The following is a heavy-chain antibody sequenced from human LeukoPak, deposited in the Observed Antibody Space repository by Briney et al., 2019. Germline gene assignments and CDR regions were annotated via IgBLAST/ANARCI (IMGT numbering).Heavy chain of an antibody. V-gene: IGHV4-31*03. Sequence: PSQTLSLTCTVSGGSISSGGYYWSWIRQHPGKGLEWIGYIYYSGSTYYNPSLKSRVTISVDTSKNQFSLKLSSVTAADTAVYYCASRPHHYDSSGYYGRVAYYFDYWGQGTLVTVSS. CDR3: ASRPHHYDSSGYYGRVAYYFDY. J-gene: IGHJ4*02. CDR1: GGSISSGGYY. D-gene: IGHD3-22*01. CDR2: IYYSGST.